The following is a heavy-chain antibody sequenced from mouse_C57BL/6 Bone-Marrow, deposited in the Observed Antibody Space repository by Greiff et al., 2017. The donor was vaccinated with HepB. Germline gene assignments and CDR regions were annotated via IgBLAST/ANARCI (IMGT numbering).Heavy chain of an antibody. J-gene: IGHJ4*01. V-gene: IGHV2-2*01. CDR3: ARSAYDGYYGAMDY. Sequence: VQRVESGPGLVQPSQSLSITCTVSGFSLTSYGVHWVRQSPGKGLEWLGVIWSGGSTDYNAAFISRLSISKDNSKSQVFFKMNSLQADDTAIYYCARSAYDGYYGAMDYGGQGTSVTVSS. CDR2: IWSGGST. D-gene: IGHD2-3*01. CDR1: GFSLTSYG.